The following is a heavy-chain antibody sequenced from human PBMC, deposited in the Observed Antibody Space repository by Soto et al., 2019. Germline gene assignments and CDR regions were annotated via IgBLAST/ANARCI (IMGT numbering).Heavy chain of an antibody. D-gene: IGHD7-27*01. CDR2: IKQDGSVK. J-gene: IGHJ2*01. V-gene: IGHV3-7*03. CDR3: ARLTGDDRYFDL. CDR1: GFAFSTYW. Sequence: EVQVVESGGGLVQPGGSLRLSCAASGFAFSTYWMSWVRQAPGKGLGWVANIKQDGSVKYYVDSVKGRFTISRDNAKNSLYLQMNSLRAEDTAVYYCARLTGDDRYFDLWGRGTLVTVAS.